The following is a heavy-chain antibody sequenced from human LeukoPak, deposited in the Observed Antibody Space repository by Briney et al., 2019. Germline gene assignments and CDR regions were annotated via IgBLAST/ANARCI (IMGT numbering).Heavy chain of an antibody. CDR1: GFTFSSYA. J-gene: IGHJ5*02. D-gene: IGHD1-7*01. CDR3: AKDRDWNYVGDWFDP. Sequence: GASLRLSCAASGFTFSSYAMSWVRQAPGKGLEWVSAISGSGGSTYYADSVKGRFTISRDNSKNTLYLQMNSLRAEDTAVYYCAKDRDWNYVGDWFDPLGQGTLVTVSS. V-gene: IGHV3-23*01. CDR2: ISGSGGST.